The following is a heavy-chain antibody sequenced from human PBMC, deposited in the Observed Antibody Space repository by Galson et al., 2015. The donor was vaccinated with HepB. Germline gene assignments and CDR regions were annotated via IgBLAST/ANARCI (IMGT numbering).Heavy chain of an antibody. Sequence: SLRLSCAASGFTFSGSAIHWVRQTSGKGLEWVGRIRSKASNYATACAASLKGRFTISRDDSKNTAYLHMKSLKTEDTAVYYCTRLADFSGYSSSWGQGTLVTVSS. V-gene: IGHV3-73*01. CDR2: IRSKASNYAT. CDR3: TRLADFSGYSSS. D-gene: IGHD6-13*01. CDR1: GFTFSGSA. J-gene: IGHJ4*02.